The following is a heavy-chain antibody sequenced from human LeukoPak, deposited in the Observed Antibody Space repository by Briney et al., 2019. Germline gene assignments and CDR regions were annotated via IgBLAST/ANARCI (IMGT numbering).Heavy chain of an antibody. D-gene: IGHD2-21*02. Sequence: SETLSLTCAVYGGSFSGYYWSWIRQPPGKGLEWIGEINHSGSTNYSPSLKSRVTISVDTSKNQFSLKLSSVTAADTAVYYCARGQIYCGGDCYSRDFDYWGQGTLVTVSS. CDR1: GGSFSGYY. CDR2: INHSGST. V-gene: IGHV4-34*01. J-gene: IGHJ4*02. CDR3: ARGQIYCGGDCYSRDFDY.